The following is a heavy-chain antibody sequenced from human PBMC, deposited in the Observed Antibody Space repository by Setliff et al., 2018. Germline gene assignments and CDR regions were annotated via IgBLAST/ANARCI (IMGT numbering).Heavy chain of an antibody. CDR1: GYTFNSYG. Sequence: GASVKVSCKASGYTFNSYGITWVRQAPGQGLEWVGWISGYNGNTIYAQNFQGRVTMTTDASTNTAYMELRSLGSDDTAVYYCATFRGYTYGYDYWGQGTLVTVS. CDR2: ISGYNGNT. J-gene: IGHJ4*02. D-gene: IGHD5-18*01. CDR3: ATFRGYTYGYDY. V-gene: IGHV1-18*01.